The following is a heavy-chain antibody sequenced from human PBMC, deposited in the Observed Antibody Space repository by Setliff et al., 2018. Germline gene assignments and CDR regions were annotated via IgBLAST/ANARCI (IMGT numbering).Heavy chain of an antibody. V-gene: IGHV4-30-4*08. J-gene: IGHJ4*02. CDR1: GYSISSGDYY. CDR2: IYYSGST. D-gene: IGHD5-12*01. Sequence: SETLSLTCTVSGYSISSGDYYWSWIRQPPGKGLEWIGYIYYSGSTYYNPSLKSRVTISVDTSKNQFSLKLSSVTAADTAVYYCARERRFSGYADYWGQGTLVTVSS. CDR3: ARERRFSGYADY.